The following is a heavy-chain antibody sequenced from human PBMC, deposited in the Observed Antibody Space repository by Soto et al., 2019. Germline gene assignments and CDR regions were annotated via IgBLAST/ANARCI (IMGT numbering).Heavy chain of an antibody. J-gene: IGHJ4*02. Sequence: QVQLVESGGGVVQPGRSLRLSCAASGFTFSSYGMHWVRQAPGKGLEWVAVISYDGSNKYYADSVKGRFTISRDNSKNTLYLQMNGLRAEDTAVYYCAKDWLAVAGYDYWGQGTLVTVSS. CDR3: AKDWLAVAGYDY. D-gene: IGHD6-19*01. CDR1: GFTFSSYG. CDR2: ISYDGSNK. V-gene: IGHV3-30*18.